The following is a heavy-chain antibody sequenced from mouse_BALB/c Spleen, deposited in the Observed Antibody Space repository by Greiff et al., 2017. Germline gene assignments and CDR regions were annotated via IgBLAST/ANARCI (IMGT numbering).Heavy chain of an antibody. J-gene: IGHJ2*01. CDR1: GYSITSGYS. Sequence: EVQVVESGPDLVKPSQSLSITCTVTGYSITSGYSCHWIRQFPGNKLEWMGYIHYSGSTNYNPSLKSRISITRDTSKNQFFLQLNSVTTEDRATYYCARRMEGFDYWGQGTTLTVSS. V-gene: IGHV3-1*02. CDR3: ARRMEGFDY. CDR2: IHYSGST.